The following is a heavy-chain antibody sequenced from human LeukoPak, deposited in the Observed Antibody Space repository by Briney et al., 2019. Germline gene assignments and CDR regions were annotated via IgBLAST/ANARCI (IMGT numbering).Heavy chain of an antibody. J-gene: IGHJ5*02. V-gene: IGHV4-38-2*01. CDR2: IYHSGST. CDR3: ARVLSSGTDWFDP. Sequence: PSETLSLTCAVSGYSISSGYYWGWIRQPPGKGLEWIGSIYHSGSTYYNPSLKSRVTISVHTSKNQFSLKLSSVTAADTAVYYCARVLSSGTDWFDPWGQGTLVTVSS. D-gene: IGHD6-13*01. CDR1: GYSISSGYY.